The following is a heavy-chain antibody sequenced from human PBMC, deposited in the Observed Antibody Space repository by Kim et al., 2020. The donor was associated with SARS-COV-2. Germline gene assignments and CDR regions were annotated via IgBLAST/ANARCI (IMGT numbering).Heavy chain of an antibody. CDR1: GFTFSSYA. Sequence: GGSLRLSCAASGFTFSSYAMHWVRQAPGKGLEWVAVISYDGSNKYYADSVKGRFTISRDNSKNTLYLQMNSLRAEDTAVYYCARVVTGSGQANYYYYYGMDVWGQGTTVTVSS. D-gene: IGHD2-15*01. V-gene: IGHV3-30*04. CDR2: ISYDGSNK. CDR3: ARVVTGSGQANYYYYYGMDV. J-gene: IGHJ6*02.